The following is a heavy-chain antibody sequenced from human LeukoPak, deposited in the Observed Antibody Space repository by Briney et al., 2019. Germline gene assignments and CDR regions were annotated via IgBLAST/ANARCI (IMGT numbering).Heavy chain of an antibody. CDR3: ARRRSTSCYDGMDV. J-gene: IGHJ6*02. V-gene: IGHV4-31*03. Sequence: SETLSLTCTVSGVSISSGGYYWSWIRQHPGKGLEWIGYIYYSGSTNYNPSLKSRVTISVDTSKNQFSLKLSSVTAADTAVYYCARRRSTSCYDGMDVWGQGTTVTVSS. D-gene: IGHD2-2*01. CDR1: GVSISSGGYY. CDR2: IYYSGST.